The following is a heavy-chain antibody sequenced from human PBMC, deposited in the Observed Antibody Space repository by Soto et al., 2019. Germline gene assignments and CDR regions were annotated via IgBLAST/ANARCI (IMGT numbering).Heavy chain of an antibody. CDR3: ARILGVNPNLPYYYGMDV. V-gene: IGHV3-30-3*01. D-gene: IGHD3-10*01. Sequence: FLHLPCGAFWFTFNSLGIHRVRPAPGKGLEWVAGISYDGNNKYYADSVKGRFTISRDNAKNTLYLQMNSLRAEDTAVYYCARILGVNPNLPYYYGMDVWGQGTTVNISS. CDR2: ISYDGNNK. CDR1: WFTFNSLG. J-gene: IGHJ6*02.